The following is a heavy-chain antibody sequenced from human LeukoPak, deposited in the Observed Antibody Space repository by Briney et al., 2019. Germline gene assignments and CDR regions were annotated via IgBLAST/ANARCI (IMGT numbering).Heavy chain of an antibody. V-gene: IGHV3-30*04. D-gene: IGHD6-19*01. CDR1: GFTFSSYA. Sequence: GGSLRLSCAASGFTFSSYAMHWVRQAPGKGLEWVAVISYDGSNKYYADPVKGRFTISRDNSKNTLYLQMNSLRAEDTAVYYCARSGEQWLIHYGMDVWGQGTTVTVSS. J-gene: IGHJ6*02. CDR2: ISYDGSNK. CDR3: ARSGEQWLIHYGMDV.